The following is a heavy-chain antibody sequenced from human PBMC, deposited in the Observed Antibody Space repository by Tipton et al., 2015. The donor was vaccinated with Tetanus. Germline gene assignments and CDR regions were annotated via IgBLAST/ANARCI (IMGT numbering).Heavy chain of an antibody. CDR2: IYPGDSYS. J-gene: IGHJ3*01. D-gene: IGHD3-16*01. Sequence: QLVQSGAEVKQPGESLKISCKGSGCMFSSHWIGWVRQVPGKGLEWLGTIYPGDSYSTYSPSFEGQVTISVARSIDTAYLQWSSLKASDTAIYYCARPLTSVAFGGFAFDVWGQGTLVTVSS. V-gene: IGHV5-51*01. CDR1: GCMFSSHW. CDR3: ARPLTSVAFGGFAFDV.